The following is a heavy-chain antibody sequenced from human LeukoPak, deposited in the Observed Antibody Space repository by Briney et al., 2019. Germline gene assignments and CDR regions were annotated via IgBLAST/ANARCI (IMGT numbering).Heavy chain of an antibody. CDR1: GFTFSSYA. J-gene: IGHJ4*02. CDR3: AKTPLVIVATTTTFDY. V-gene: IGHV3-23*01. CDR2: ISGSGGST. D-gene: IGHD5-12*01. Sequence: TGGSLRLSCAASGFTFSSYAMSWVRQAPGKGLEWVSAISGSGGSTYYADSVKGRFTISRDNSKNTLYLQMNSLRAEDTAVYYCAKTPLVIVATTTTFDYWGQGTLVTVSS.